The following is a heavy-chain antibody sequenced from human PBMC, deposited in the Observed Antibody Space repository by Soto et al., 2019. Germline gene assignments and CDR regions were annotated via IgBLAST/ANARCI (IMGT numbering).Heavy chain of an antibody. CDR3: ARRGDWGSDEFDY. D-gene: IGHD7-27*01. J-gene: IGHJ4*02. CDR2: IYYSGST. Sequence: QVQLQESGPGLVKPSETLSLTCTVSGGSISPYYWSWIRQPPGKGLEWIGYIYYSGSTSYNPSLKSRVPIVVDTSKHQFSLNLSSMTATDTAVYYCARRGDWGSDEFDYWGQGTLVTVSS. V-gene: IGHV4-59*08. CDR1: GGSISPYY.